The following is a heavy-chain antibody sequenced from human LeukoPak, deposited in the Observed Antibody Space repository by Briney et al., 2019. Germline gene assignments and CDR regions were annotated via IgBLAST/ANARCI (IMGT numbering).Heavy chain of an antibody. V-gene: IGHV3-21*01. CDR2: ISSSSSYI. Sequence: GGTLRLSCAASGFIFSSHGMNWVRQAPGKGLEWVSSISSSSSYIYYADSVKGRFTISRDNSKNTLYLQMNSLRAEDTAVYFCARATWDPNYYYYMDVWGKGTTVTISS. J-gene: IGHJ6*03. CDR1: GFIFSSHG. D-gene: IGHD1-26*01. CDR3: ARATWDPNYYYYMDV.